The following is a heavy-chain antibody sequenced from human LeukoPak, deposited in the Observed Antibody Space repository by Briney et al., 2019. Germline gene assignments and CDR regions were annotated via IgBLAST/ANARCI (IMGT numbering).Heavy chain of an antibody. V-gene: IGHV4-30-2*01. Sequence: PSQTLSLTCAVSGGSISSGGYSWSWIRQPPGKGLEWIGYIYHSGSTNYNPSLKSRVTISVDKSKNQFSLKLSSVTAADTAVYYCARSSGYSSGWPNAFDIWGQGTMVTVSS. CDR2: IYHSGST. CDR3: ARSSGYSSGWPNAFDI. D-gene: IGHD6-19*01. J-gene: IGHJ3*02. CDR1: GGSISSGGYS.